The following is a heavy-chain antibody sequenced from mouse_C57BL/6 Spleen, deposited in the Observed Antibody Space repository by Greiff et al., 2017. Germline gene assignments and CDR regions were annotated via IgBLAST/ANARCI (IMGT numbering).Heavy chain of an antibody. CDR3: ARCPDLYAMGY. V-gene: IGHV1-64*01. J-gene: IGHJ4*01. Sequence: QVQLQQPGAELVKPGASVKLSCKASGYTFTSYWMHWVKQRPGQGLEWIGMIHPNSGSTNYNEKFKSKATLTVDKSSSTAYMQLSSLTSEYSAVYYCARCPDLYAMGYWGQGTSVTVSS. CDR2: IHPNSGST. CDR1: GYTFTSYW.